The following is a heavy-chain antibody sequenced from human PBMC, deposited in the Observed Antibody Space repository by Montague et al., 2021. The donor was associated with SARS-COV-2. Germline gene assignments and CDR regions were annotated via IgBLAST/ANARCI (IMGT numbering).Heavy chain of an antibody. CDR1: GFPFSNYN. CDR3: ARDFDTAMKWCFDS. CDR2: ISSSSSYI. D-gene: IGHD5-18*01. J-gene: IGHJ4*02. Sequence: SLSLSFSASGFPFSNYNMNWVRQAPGRGLEWVSSISSSSSYIYYADSVKGRFTISRDNAKNSLCLQMNSLRAEDTAVYYCARDFDTAMKWCFDSWGQGIRVTVSS. V-gene: IGHV3-21*01.